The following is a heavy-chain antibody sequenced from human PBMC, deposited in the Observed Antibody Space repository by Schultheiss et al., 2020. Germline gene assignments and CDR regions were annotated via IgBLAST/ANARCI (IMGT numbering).Heavy chain of an antibody. Sequence: WGSLRLSCAASGFTFSSYSMDWVRQAPGKGLEWVSSISSSSSYIYYADSVKGRFTISRDNAKNSLYLQMNSLRAEDTAVYYCASEGYSSGWYEFDYWGQGTRVNVSS. CDR2: ISSSSSYI. CDR3: ASEGYSSGWYEFDY. CDR1: GFTFSSYS. J-gene: IGHJ4*02. D-gene: IGHD6-19*01. V-gene: IGHV3-21*01.